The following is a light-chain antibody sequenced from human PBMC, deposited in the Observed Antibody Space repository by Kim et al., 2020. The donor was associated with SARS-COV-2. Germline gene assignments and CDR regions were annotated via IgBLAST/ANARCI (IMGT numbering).Light chain of an antibody. CDR2: TAS. J-gene: IGKJ4*01. V-gene: IGKV1-12*01. CDR3: QQADSFPLT. Sequence: DIQMTQSPSSVSASVGDRVTITCRASQGVSSWLAWYQQIPGKAPKLLIYTASTLQSGVPSRFSGSGSGTDFTLSISSLQPEDSAIYYCQQADSFPLTFGGGTKVDIK. CDR1: QGVSSW.